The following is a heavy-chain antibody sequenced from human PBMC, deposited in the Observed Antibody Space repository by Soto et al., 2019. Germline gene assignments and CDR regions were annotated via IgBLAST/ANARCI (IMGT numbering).Heavy chain of an antibody. CDR2: IYYSGYT. D-gene: IGHD3-16*01. CDR3: ARHNGPLYVGYYYDMAV. Sequence: QLQLQESGPGLVKPSETLSLTCTVSGGSISSSSYYWGWIRQPPGKGLEWIGRIYYSGYTYYNPSLKSRVTISVDTSKNQFSLKLSSVTAADTAVYYCARHNGPLYVGYYYDMAVWGQGTTVTVSS. J-gene: IGHJ6*02. V-gene: IGHV4-39*01. CDR1: GGSISSSSYY.